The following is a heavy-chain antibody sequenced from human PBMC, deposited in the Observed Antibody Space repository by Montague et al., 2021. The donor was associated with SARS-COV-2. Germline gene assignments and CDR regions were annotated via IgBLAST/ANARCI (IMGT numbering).Heavy chain of an antibody. CDR2: IKEDGSVR. CDR1: GFTFSSQW. CDR3: SSGDFFDY. J-gene: IGHJ4*02. V-gene: IGHV3-7*01. Sequence: SLRLSCAASGFTFSSQWMSWVRQAPGKGLEWVANIKEDGSVRQYADPVKGRFTVSRDNAKNSLLLQMNSLRVEDTAVYYCSSGDFFDYWGRGTLAPVSS. D-gene: IGHD3-16*01.